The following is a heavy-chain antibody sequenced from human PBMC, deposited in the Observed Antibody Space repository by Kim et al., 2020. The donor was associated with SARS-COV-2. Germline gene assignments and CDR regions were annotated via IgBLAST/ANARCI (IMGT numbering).Heavy chain of an antibody. J-gene: IGHJ4*02. Sequence: GGSLRLSCAASGFTFSSYWMSWVRQAPGKGLEWVANIKQDGSEKYYVDSVKGRFTISRDNAKNSLYLQMNSLRAEDTAVYYCARSDITYERYVWGSFYYFDYWGQGTLVTVSS. D-gene: IGHD3-16*01. CDR1: GFTFSSYW. V-gene: IGHV3-7*01. CDR3: ARSDITYERYVWGSFYYFDY. CDR2: IKQDGSEK.